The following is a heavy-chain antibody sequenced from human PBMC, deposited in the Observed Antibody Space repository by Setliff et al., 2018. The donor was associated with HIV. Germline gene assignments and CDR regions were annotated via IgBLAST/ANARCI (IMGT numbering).Heavy chain of an antibody. J-gene: IGHJ4*02. CDR1: GYTFTSYG. V-gene: IGHV1-2*02. CDR2: IYPNTGGT. CDR3: TRSTTAD. D-gene: IGHD4-17*01. Sequence: ASVKVSCKASGYTFTSYGISWVRQAPGQGLEWMGWIYPNTGGTNYAQKFQGRVTMTRDTSIRTAYMELRMLTSDDTAIYYCTRSTTADWGQGTMVTVSS.